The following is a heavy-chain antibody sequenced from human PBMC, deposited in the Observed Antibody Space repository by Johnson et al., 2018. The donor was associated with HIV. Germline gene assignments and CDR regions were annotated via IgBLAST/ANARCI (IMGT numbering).Heavy chain of an antibody. Sequence: QVQLVESGGGVVQPGRSLRLSCAASGFTFSSYAMHWVRQAPGKGLEWVAVISYDASNKYYADSLKGRFTISRDNSKNTLYLQMNSLRAEDTAVYYCASVLGRGYSGYDKNYDAFDIWGQGTMVTVSS. V-gene: IGHV3-30-3*01. CDR3: ASVLGRGYSGYDKNYDAFDI. J-gene: IGHJ3*02. CDR1: GFTFSSYA. D-gene: IGHD5-12*01. CDR2: ISYDASNK.